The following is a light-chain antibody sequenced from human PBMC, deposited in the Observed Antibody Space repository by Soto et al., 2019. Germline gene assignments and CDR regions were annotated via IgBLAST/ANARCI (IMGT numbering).Light chain of an antibody. CDR2: LNSDGSH. CDR1: SGRSSYT. Sequence: QLVLTQSPSASASLGASVKLTCTLSSGRSSYTIAWHQQQPEKGPRYLMKLNSDGSHSNGDGIPDRFSGSSSGAERYLTISRLQSEDEADYYCQTWGTGTGVFGGGTKLTVL. V-gene: IGLV4-69*01. CDR3: QTWGTGTGV. J-gene: IGLJ3*02.